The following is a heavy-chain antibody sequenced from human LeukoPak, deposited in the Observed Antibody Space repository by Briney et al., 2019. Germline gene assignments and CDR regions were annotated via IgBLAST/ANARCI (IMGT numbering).Heavy chain of an antibody. J-gene: IGHJ2*01. Sequence: PSETLSLTCTVSGGSINNYYWSWIRQPPGKRLEWIGFIYYSGSTNYNPSLKSRVTISLDTSKNQFSLNLSSVTAADTAVYYCAARGDGYNNWYFDLWGRGTLVTVSS. D-gene: IGHD5-24*01. CDR2: IYYSGST. V-gene: IGHV4-59*01. CDR1: GGSINNYY. CDR3: AARGDGYNNWYFDL.